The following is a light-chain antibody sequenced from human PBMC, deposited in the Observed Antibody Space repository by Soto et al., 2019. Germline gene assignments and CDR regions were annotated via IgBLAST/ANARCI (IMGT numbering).Light chain of an antibody. CDR2: DAS. V-gene: IGKV1-5*01. CDR1: QSISNW. Sequence: DIQMTQSHYSVSASVVYRVTITCLSSQSISNWLAWYQQKPGKAPKLLIYDASTLESGVPSRFSGGGFGTDFTLTISSLQPDDFATYYCQQYSSYSTFGQGTKVDIK. CDR3: QQYSSYST. J-gene: IGKJ1*01.